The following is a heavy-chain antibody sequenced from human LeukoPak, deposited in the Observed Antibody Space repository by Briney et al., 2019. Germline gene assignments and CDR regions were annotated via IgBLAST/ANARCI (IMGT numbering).Heavy chain of an antibody. Sequence: PSETLSLTCTVSGGSISISSYYWSWIRQSPGKGLEWIGYVFYSGKTDYSPSLRSRVTISVDTSKNQFSLKLSSVTAADTAVYYCAREQLVINWFDPWGRGTLVTVSS. D-gene: IGHD6-6*01. CDR2: VFYSGKT. CDR1: GGSISISSYY. CDR3: AREQLVINWFDP. V-gene: IGHV4-61*01. J-gene: IGHJ5*02.